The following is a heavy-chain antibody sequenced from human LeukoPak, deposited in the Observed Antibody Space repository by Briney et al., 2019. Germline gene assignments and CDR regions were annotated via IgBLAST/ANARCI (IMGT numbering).Heavy chain of an antibody. V-gene: IGHV1-8*03. D-gene: IGHD3-3*01. CDR1: GYTFTGYY. CDR2: MNPNSGNT. Sequence: ASVKVSCKASGYTFTGYYMHWVRQAPGQGLEWMGWMNPNSGNTGYAQEFQGRVTITRNTSISTAYMELSSLRSEDTAVYYCARVMITIFGVVHWFDPWGQGTLVTVSS. CDR3: ARVMITIFGVVHWFDP. J-gene: IGHJ5*02.